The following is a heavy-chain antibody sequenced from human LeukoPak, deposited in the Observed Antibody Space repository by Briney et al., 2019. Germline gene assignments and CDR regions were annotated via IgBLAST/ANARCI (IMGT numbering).Heavy chain of an antibody. CDR2: ISYDGSDK. V-gene: IGHV3-30*18. Sequence: QPGGSLRLSCAASGFTFSSYGMHWVRQAPGKGLEWVAVISYDGSDKYSADSVKGRFTISRDNSKNTLYLQTNSLRAEDTAVYYCAKNAHYQGYSYGGIDYWGQGTLVTVSS. CDR1: GFTFSSYG. D-gene: IGHD5-18*01. CDR3: AKNAHYQGYSYGGIDY. J-gene: IGHJ4*02.